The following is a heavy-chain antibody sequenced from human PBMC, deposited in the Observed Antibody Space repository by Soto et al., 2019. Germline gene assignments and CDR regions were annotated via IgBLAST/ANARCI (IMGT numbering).Heavy chain of an antibody. J-gene: IGHJ3*02. V-gene: IGHV3-21*01. Sequence: GGSLRLSCAASGFTFSSYSMNWVRQAPGKGLEWVSSISSSSSYIYYADSVKGRFTISRDNAKNSLYLQMNSLRAEDTAVYYCARVPMIYCSSTSCYRHGAFAIWGQGTMVTVSS. D-gene: IGHD2-2*01. CDR3: ARVPMIYCSSTSCYRHGAFAI. CDR2: ISSSSSYI. CDR1: GFTFSSYS.